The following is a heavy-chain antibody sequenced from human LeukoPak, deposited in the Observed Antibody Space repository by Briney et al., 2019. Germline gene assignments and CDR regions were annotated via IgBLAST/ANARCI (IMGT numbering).Heavy chain of an antibody. J-gene: IGHJ5*02. CDR3: TKGPRGFYDTWLDP. Sequence: GGSLRLSCVASGFTFSNYGMHWVRQAPGKGLEWVAVISYDGRDKYYADSVRGRFTISRDNFKNTLDLQMNSLRPEDTAVYHCTKGPRGFYDTWLDPWGQGTLVTVSS. V-gene: IGHV3-30*18. D-gene: IGHD3-16*01. CDR2: ISYDGRDK. CDR1: GFTFSNYG.